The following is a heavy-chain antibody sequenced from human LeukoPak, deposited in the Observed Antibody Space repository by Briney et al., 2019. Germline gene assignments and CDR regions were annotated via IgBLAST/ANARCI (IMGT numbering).Heavy chain of an antibody. CDR1: GFTFSTYG. CDR3: ARDFCSSLSCYDF. V-gene: IGHV3-33*01. CDR2: IRYDGTDT. D-gene: IGHD2-2*01. J-gene: IGHJ4*02. Sequence: PGRSLRLSCEASGFTFSTYGMHWVRQAPGKGLEWVAPIRYDGTDTCYADSVKGRFTISRANSENTLYLQMNSLRAEDTAVYYCARDFCSSLSCYDFWGQGNLVTVSS.